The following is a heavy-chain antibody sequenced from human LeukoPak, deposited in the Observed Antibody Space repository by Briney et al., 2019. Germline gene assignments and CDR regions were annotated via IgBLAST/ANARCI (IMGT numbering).Heavy chain of an antibody. J-gene: IGHJ4*02. CDR2: IKQDGSEK. Sequence: GGSLRLSCAASGFTFSSYWMSWVRQAPGKGLEWVANIKQDGSEKYYVDSVKGRFTISRDNAKNSLYLQMNSLRAEDTAVYYCARDTVDLLRFLEWSFDYWGQGTLVTVSS. D-gene: IGHD3-3*01. V-gene: IGHV3-7*01. CDR3: ARDTVDLLRFLEWSFDY. CDR1: GFTFSSYW.